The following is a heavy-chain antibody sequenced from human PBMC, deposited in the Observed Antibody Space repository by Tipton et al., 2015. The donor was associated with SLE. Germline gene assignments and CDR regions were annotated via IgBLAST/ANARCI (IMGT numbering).Heavy chain of an antibody. CDR3: ARASLVAGTRAFDI. J-gene: IGHJ3*02. D-gene: IGHD6-19*01. Sequence: LRLSCTVSGGSISSGSYYWSWIRQPAGKGLEWIGRIYISGSTNYNPSLKSRVTISVDTSKNQFSLKLSSVTAADTAVYYCARASLVAGTRAFDIWGQGTMVTVSS. CDR1: GGSISSGSYY. V-gene: IGHV4-61*02. CDR2: IYISGST.